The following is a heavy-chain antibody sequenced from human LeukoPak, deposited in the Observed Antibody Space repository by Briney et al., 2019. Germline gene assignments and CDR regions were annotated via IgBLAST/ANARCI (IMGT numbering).Heavy chain of an antibody. CDR2: ISYDGSNK. D-gene: IGHD2-8*01. J-gene: IGHJ6*03. CDR1: GFTFSSYA. V-gene: IGHV3-30*01. Sequence: GGSLRLSCAASGFTFSSYAMHWVRQAPGKGLEWVAVISYDGSNKYYADSVKGRFTISRDNSKNTLYLQMNSLRAEDTAVYYCARRQPKIGYCTNGVCRPLYYYYYYMDVWGKGTTVTVSS. CDR3: ARRQPKIGYCTNGVCRPLYYYYYYMDV.